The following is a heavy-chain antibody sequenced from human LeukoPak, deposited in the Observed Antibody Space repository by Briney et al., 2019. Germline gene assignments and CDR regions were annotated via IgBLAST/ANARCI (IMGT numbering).Heavy chain of an antibody. D-gene: IGHD4-11*01. J-gene: IGHJ5*02. CDR3: ASTPHYSNYGESYNWFDL. CDR1: GGSISSYY. Sequence: SETLSLTCTVSGGSISSYYWSWIRQPPGKGLGCIGYIYYSGSTNYNPSLKSRVTISVDTSKNQFSLKLSSVTAADTAVYYCASTPHYSNYGESYNWFDLWGQGTLVTVSS. V-gene: IGHV4-59*01. CDR2: IYYSGST.